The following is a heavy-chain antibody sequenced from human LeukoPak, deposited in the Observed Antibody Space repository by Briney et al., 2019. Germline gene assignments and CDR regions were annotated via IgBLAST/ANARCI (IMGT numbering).Heavy chain of an antibody. CDR1: GYTFTSYG. CDR2: ISAYNGNT. D-gene: IGHD5-18*01. J-gene: IGHJ4*02. V-gene: IGHV1-18*01. Sequence: ASVKVSCKASGYTFTSYGISWVRQAPGQGLEWMGWISAYNGNTNYAQKFQGRVTMTRDTSTSTVYMELSSLRSEDTAVYYCARVSSVGYSYTLDYWGQGTLVTVSS. CDR3: ARVSSVGYSYTLDY.